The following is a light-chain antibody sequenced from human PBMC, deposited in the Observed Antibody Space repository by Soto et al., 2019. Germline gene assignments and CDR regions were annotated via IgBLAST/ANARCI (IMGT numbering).Light chain of an antibody. CDR3: QQRSNWPPVT. V-gene: IGKV3-11*01. J-gene: IGKJ5*01. Sequence: ETVLTQSPATLSLSPGERATLSCRASQSVSSYLAWYQQKPGQAPRLLIYDASNRATGIPARFSGSGSGTAFTLTISSPEPEDFAVYYYQQRSNWPPVTFGQGTRLEIK. CDR1: QSVSSY. CDR2: DAS.